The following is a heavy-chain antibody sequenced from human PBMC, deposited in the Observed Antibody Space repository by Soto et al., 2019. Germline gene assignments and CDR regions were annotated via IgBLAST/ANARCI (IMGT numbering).Heavy chain of an antibody. Sequence: SETLSLTCAVSGYSISSGYYWGWIRQPPGKGLEWIGSIYHSGSTYYNPSLKSRVTISVDTSKNQFSLKLSSVTAADTAVYYCAVVSPTASIDYWGQGTLVTVSS. CDR1: GYSISSGYY. V-gene: IGHV4-38-2*01. CDR2: IYHSGST. D-gene: IGHD2-15*01. CDR3: AVVSPTASIDY. J-gene: IGHJ4*02.